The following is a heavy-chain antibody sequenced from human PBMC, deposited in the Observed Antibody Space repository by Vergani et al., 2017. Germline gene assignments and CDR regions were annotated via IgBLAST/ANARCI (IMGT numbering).Heavy chain of an antibody. CDR1: SFKLGDYG. Sequence: QVQLVESGGGVVQPGRSLRLSCTPSSFKLGDYGMHWVRQAPGRGLEWVSMTWYEGNNNYYADSVKGRFTISKDISKNTLYLQMNSLRVEDTGVYYCARARCIETCYMSNWLDSWGQGTLVTVSS. CDR3: ARARCIETCYMSNWLDS. V-gene: IGHV3-33*01. D-gene: IGHD3-9*01. CDR2: TWYEGNNN. J-gene: IGHJ5*01.